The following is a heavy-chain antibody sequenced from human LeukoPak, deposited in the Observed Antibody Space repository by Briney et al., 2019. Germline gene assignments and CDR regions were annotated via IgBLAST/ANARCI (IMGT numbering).Heavy chain of an antibody. J-gene: IGHJ4*02. CDR3: ASSLSGISYFDY. V-gene: IGHV4-59*01. D-gene: IGHD1-14*01. CDR1: GGSISSYY. Sequence: SETLSLTCTVSGGSISSYYWSWIRQPPGKGLEWIGYIYYSGSTNYNPSLKSRVTISVDTSKNQFSLKLSSVTAADTAVYYCASSLSGISYFDYWGQGTLVTVSS. CDR2: IYYSGST.